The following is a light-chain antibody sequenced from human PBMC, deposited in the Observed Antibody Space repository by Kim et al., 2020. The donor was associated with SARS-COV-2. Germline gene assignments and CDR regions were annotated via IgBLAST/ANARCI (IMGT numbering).Light chain of an antibody. J-gene: IGKJ1*01. Sequence: DIVMTQSPDSLAVSLGERATINCKSSQSVLYSSNNKNYLAWYQQKPGQPPKLLIYWASTRESGVPDRFSGGGSGTAFTLTISSLQAEDVAVYYCQQYYSDPTFGQGTKVDIK. CDR2: WAS. V-gene: IGKV4-1*01. CDR1: QSVLYSSNNKNY. CDR3: QQYYSDPT.